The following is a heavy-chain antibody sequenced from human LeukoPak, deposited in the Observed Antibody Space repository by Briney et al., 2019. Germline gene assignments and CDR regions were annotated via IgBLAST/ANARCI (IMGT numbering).Heavy chain of an antibody. CDR3: ARDKLSW. CDR1: GFTFSDSA. D-gene: IGHD6-13*01. Sequence: PGGSLRLSCAASGFTFSDSAMSWVRQASGRGLEWVSLISASGGNSYYADSVKGRFTVSRDSSKNTLHLQMNSLRAEDTAVYYCARDKLSWWGQGTLVTVSS. V-gene: IGHV3-23*01. J-gene: IGHJ4*02. CDR2: ISASGGNS.